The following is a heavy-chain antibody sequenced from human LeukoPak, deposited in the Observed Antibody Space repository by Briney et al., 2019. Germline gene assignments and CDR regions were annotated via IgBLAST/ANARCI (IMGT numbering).Heavy chain of an antibody. J-gene: IGHJ4*02. CDR2: IYYAGDT. CDR1: GGPVSSSSYY. Sequence: SGTLSLTCTVSGGPVSSSSYYWGWVRQSPEKGLECIGTIYYAGDTYYNPSLESRLTISVDTSKNQFSLKLRSVTAADTAVYYCATWDSGRYSQIDNWGQGTLVTASS. V-gene: IGHV4-39*01. CDR3: ATWDSGRYSQIDN. D-gene: IGHD1-26*01.